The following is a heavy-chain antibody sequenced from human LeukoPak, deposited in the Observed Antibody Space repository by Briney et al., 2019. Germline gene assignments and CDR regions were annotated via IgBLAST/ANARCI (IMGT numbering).Heavy chain of an antibody. CDR2: ISAYNGNT. Sequence: ASVKVSCKASGYTFTSYGISWVRQAPGQGLEWMGWISAYNGNTNYAQKLQGRVTMTTDTSTSTAYMELRSLRSDDTAVYYCARDTYYYDSSGYLTLNDAFDIWGQGTMVTVSS. V-gene: IGHV1-18*01. CDR3: ARDTYYYDSSGYLTLNDAFDI. J-gene: IGHJ3*02. CDR1: GYTFTSYG. D-gene: IGHD3-22*01.